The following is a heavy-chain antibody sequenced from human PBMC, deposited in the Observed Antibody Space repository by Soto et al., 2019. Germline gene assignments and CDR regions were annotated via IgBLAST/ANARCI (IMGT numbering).Heavy chain of an antibody. J-gene: IGHJ4*01. D-gene: IGHD6-25*01. CDR3: AKVVSGGHLVY. V-gene: IGHV4-59*01. Sequence: KTSETLSLTCTASGVSINNYYWTWIRQPPGKRLEWIGAIYYTGSTTYNPSLRSRVTFSVDTSKNQFSLSLTSVTAADTAVYFCAKVVSGGHLVYWGHGTLVTVSS. CDR1: GVSINNYY. CDR2: IYYTGST.